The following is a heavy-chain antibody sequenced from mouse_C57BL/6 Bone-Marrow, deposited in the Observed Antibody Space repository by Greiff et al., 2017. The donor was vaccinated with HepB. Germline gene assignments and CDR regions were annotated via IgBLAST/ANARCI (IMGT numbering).Heavy chain of an antibody. J-gene: IGHJ1*03. V-gene: IGHV14-4*01. CDR3: TTPGCDLYFGV. CDR2: IDPENGDT. CDR1: GFNIKDDY. Sequence: VQLQQSGAELVRPGASVKLSCTASGFNIKDDYMHWVKQRPEQGLEWIGWIDPENGDTEYASKFQGKATITADTSSNTAYLQLSSLTSEDTAVYYCTTPGCDLYFGVWGTGTTVTVSS.